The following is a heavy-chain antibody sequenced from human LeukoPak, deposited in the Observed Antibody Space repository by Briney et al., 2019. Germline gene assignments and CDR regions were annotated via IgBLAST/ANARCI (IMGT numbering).Heavy chain of an antibody. J-gene: IGHJ4*02. CDR1: GGTFSSYA. CDR3: ARGRGDTSMVTCFDY. V-gene: IGHV1-69*13. Sequence: SVKVSCKASGGTFSSYAISWVRQAPGQGLEWMGGIIPIFDTANYAQKFQGRVTITADESTSTAYMELSSLRSEDTAVYYCARGRGDTSMVTCFDYWGQGTLVTVSS. D-gene: IGHD5-18*01. CDR2: IIPIFDTA.